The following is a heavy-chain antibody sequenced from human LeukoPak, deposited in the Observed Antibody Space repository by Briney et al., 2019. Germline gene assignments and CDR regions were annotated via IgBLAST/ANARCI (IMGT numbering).Heavy chain of an antibody. V-gene: IGHV4-34*01. CDR2: INHHGST. D-gene: IGHD6-6*01. Sequence: SETLSLTCAVYGGSFTDYYWSWIRQPPGKGLEWIGEINHHGSTNHNSSLKSRVTISVDRSKNQFSLKLNSVTAADTAVYFCARVPHTTSSIDYWPQEAPVTVPS. J-gene: IGHJ4*02. CDR1: GGSFTDYY. CDR3: ARVPHTTSSIDY.